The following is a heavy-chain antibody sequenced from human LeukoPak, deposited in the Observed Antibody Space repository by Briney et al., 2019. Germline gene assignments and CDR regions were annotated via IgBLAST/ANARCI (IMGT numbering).Heavy chain of an antibody. CDR2: IKQDGGEK. J-gene: IGHJ3*02. CDR1: GFTFSSYW. Sequence: GGSLRLSCAASGFTFSSYWMSWVRQAPGKGLEWVANIKQDGGEKYYVDSVKGRFTISRDNAKNSLYLQMNSLRAEDTAVYYCARVRQWELFSRAFDIWGQGTMVTVSS. V-gene: IGHV3-7*01. D-gene: IGHD1-26*01. CDR3: ARVRQWELFSRAFDI.